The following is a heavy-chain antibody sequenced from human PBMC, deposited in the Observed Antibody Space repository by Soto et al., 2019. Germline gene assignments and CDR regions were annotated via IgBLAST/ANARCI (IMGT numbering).Heavy chain of an antibody. D-gene: IGHD3-3*01. J-gene: IGHJ6*02. V-gene: IGHV3-23*01. CDR2: ISGSGGST. CDR1: GFTFSSYA. Sequence: PGGSLRLSCAASGFTFSSYAMSWVRQAPGKGLEWVSAISGSGGSTYYADSVKGRFTISRDNSKNTLYLQMNSPRAEDTAVYYCAKDLGIITIFGVVITDQTLYGMDVWGQGTTVTVSS. CDR3: AKDLGIITIFGVVITDQTLYGMDV.